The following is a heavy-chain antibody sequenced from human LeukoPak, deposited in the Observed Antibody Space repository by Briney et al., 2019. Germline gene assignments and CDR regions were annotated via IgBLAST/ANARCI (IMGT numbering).Heavy chain of an antibody. CDR2: IRYDGSNK. Sequence: GGSLRPSCAASGFTFSPYCMSWVRQAPGKGLEWVAFIRYDGSNKYYADSVKGRFTISRDNSKNTLSLQMSSLRVEDTAVYYCARDRSCTGGSCYMDVWGRGTTVTVSS. V-gene: IGHV3-30*02. CDR3: ARDRSCTGGSCYMDV. D-gene: IGHD2-15*01. CDR1: GFTFSPYC. J-gene: IGHJ6*03.